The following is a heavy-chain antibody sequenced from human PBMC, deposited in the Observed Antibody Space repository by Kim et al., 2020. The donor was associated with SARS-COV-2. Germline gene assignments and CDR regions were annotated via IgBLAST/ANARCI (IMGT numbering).Heavy chain of an antibody. CDR3: TTAEAYYDILTGYSSLRYAFDI. Sequence: GGSLRLSCAASGFTFSNAWMSWVRQAPGKGLEWVGRIKSKTDGGTTDYAAPVKGRFTISRDDSKNTLYLQMNSLKTEHTAVYYCTTAEAYYDILTGYSSLRYAFDIWGQGTMVTVSS. CDR1: GFTFSNAW. D-gene: IGHD3-9*01. CDR2: IKSKTDGGTT. V-gene: IGHV3-15*01. J-gene: IGHJ3*02.